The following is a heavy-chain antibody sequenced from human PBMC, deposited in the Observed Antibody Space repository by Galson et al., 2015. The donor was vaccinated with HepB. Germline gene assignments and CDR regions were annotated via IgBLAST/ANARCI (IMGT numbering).Heavy chain of an antibody. CDR3: ARDGGGGTPFDY. D-gene: IGHD1-26*01. Sequence: SLRLSCAASGFTIGRYWIHWVRQVPGKGPVWISCITVDATNTEFADSVKGCFALSRDNARNTVYLQMNSLTAEDTAVYYCARDGGGGTPFDYWGQGALVTVSS. CDR1: GFTIGRYW. V-gene: IGHV3-74*03. CDR2: ITVDATNT. J-gene: IGHJ4*02.